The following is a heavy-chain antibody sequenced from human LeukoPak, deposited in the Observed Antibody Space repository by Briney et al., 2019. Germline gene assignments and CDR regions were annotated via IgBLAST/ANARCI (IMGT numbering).Heavy chain of an antibody. CDR3: ARDQSQGYYYDSSGYYSSSFAEYFQH. V-gene: IGHV3-7*01. D-gene: IGHD3-22*01. CDR2: IKQDGSEK. CDR1: GFTFSSYW. Sequence: GGSLRLSCAASGFTFSSYWMSWVRQAPGKGLEWVANIKQDGSEKYYVDSVKGRFTISRDNAKSSLYLQMNSLRAEDTAVYYCARDQSQGYYYDSSGYYSSSFAEYFQHWGQGTLVTVSS. J-gene: IGHJ1*01.